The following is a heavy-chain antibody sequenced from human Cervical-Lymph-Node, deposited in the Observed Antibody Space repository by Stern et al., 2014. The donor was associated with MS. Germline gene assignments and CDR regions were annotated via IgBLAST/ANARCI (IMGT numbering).Heavy chain of an antibody. D-gene: IGHD5-18*01. CDR3: ARDFVDTAMITRSDYLDS. Sequence: PLVQSGSELKAPGASGKVSCKASGYTLTNYPMNWVRQAPGQGLEWMGWINTNTGNSTYAQGFTGRFVFSLDTSVSTAYLHISSLKAEDTAVYYCARDFVDTAMITRSDYLDSWGQGTLVTVSS. CDR1: GYTLTNYP. V-gene: IGHV7-4-1*02. CDR2: INTNTGNS. J-gene: IGHJ4*02.